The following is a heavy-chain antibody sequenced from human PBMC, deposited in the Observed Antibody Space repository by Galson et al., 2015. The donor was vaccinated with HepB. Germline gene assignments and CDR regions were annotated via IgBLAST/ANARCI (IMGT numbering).Heavy chain of an antibody. CDR2: IYYSGST. D-gene: IGHD6-13*01. CDR3: ARGRQQLD. V-gene: IGHV4-59*01. Sequence: SEPLSLTCTVSGGSISSYYWSWIRQPPGKGLEWIGYIYYSGSTNYNPSLKSRVTISVDTSKNQFSLKLSSVTAADTAVYYCARGRQQLDWGQGTLVTVSS. CDR1: GGSISSYY. J-gene: IGHJ4*02.